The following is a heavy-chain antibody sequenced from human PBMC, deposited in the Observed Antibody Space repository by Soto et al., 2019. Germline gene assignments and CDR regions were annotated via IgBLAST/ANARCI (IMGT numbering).Heavy chain of an antibody. Sequence: SQNLCDTWAVYGGSFSGCYWSWIRQTPGKGLEWIGKINHSGSTNYNPSLKSRVTISVDTSINQFSLELKSVTAAVTSVYYCARGFYYGSGSPFSYIDVWGKGTTVTVS. D-gene: IGHD3-10*01. J-gene: IGHJ6*03. CDR2: INHSGST. CDR1: GGSFSGCY. CDR3: ARGFYYGSGSPFSYIDV. V-gene: IGHV4-34*01.